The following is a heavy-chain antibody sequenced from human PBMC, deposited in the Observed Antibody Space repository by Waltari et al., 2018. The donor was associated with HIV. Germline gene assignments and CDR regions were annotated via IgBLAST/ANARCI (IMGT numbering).Heavy chain of an antibody. Sequence: QLQLQESGPGLVKPSETLSLTCPVSGGSISSSSYYWGWIRQPPGKGPEWLGSIYYSGSTYYNPSLKSRVTISVDTSKNQFSLKLSSVTAADTAVYYCARGSIQGPGGFITIFGVVTQHFDYWGQGTLVTVSS. CDR2: IYYSGST. D-gene: IGHD3-3*01. CDR3: ARGSIQGPGGFITIFGVVTQHFDY. CDR1: GGSISSSSYY. V-gene: IGHV4-39*07. J-gene: IGHJ4*02.